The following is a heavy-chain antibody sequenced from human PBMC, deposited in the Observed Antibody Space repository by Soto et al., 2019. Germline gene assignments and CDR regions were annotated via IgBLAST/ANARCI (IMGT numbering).Heavy chain of an antibody. CDR3: ARVGHTYGNYFFDY. D-gene: IGHD5-18*01. J-gene: IGHJ4*02. CDR2: LYASGST. CDR1: GASLSSNF. V-gene: IGHV4-4*07. Sequence: KASETLSLTCTVSGASLSSNFWSWIRQPAGKGLEWIGRLYASGSTNYNPSLKSRVTMSADTSKNQFPLKVTSVTAADTGIYYCARVGHTYGNYFFDYWGQGTLVTVSS.